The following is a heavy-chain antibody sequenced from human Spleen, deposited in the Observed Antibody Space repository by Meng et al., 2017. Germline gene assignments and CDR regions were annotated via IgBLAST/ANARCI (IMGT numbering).Heavy chain of an antibody. V-gene: IGHV4-4*03. Sequence: QQQLRASGPALVKPPETPSHTSAVSGDSIINHHWWGWVRQPPGKGLEWIGEITHRGSSAYNPSLKSRVSMSIDKSKNQFSLKLTSVTAADTAVYHCLRGSGGSVWGQGTLVTVSS. J-gene: IGHJ1*01. D-gene: IGHD3-10*01. CDR2: ITHRGSS. CDR3: LRGSGGSV. CDR1: GDSIINHHW.